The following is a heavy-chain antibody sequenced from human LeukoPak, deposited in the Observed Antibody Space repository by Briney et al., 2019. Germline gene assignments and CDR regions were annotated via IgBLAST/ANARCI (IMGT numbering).Heavy chain of an antibody. CDR1: GYSFTSYW. CDR2: IYPGDSDT. D-gene: IGHD4-23*01. J-gene: IGHJ3*02. CDR3: ARVPFWPGGAFDI. Sequence: GESLQISCQGSGYSFTSYWIGWVRPLPGKGLEWMGIIYPGDSDTRYSPSFQGQVTISADKSISTAYLQWSSLKASDTAMYYCARVPFWPGGAFDIWGQGTMVTVSS. V-gene: IGHV5-51*01.